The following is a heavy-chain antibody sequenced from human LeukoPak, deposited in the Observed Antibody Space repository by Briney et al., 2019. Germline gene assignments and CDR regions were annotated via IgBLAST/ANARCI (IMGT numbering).Heavy chain of an antibody. D-gene: IGHD3-10*01. CDR2: IKQDGSEK. V-gene: IGHV3-7*01. Sequence: GGSLRLSCAASGFTFSSYWMSWVRQAPGKGLEWVANIKQDGSEKYYVDSVKGRFTISRDNAKNSLYLQMNSLRAEDTAVYYCARISDYYGSGSYSDYWGQGTLVTVSS. J-gene: IGHJ4*02. CDR1: GFTFSSYW. CDR3: ARISDYYGSGSYSDY.